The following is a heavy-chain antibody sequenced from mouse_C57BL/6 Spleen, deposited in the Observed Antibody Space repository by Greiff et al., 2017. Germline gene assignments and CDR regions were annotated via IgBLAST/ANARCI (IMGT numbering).Heavy chain of an antibody. J-gene: IGHJ4*01. CDR3: ARYSSFDYYAMDY. CDR2: IYPGSGNT. Sequence: VQLQQSGAELVRPGASVKLSCKASGYTFTDYYINWVKQRPGQGLEWIARIYPGSGNTYYNEKFKGKATLTAEKSSSTAYMQLSSLTSEDSAFYCCARYSSFDYYAMDYWGHGTSVTVSS. V-gene: IGHV1-76*01. CDR1: GYTFTDYY. D-gene: IGHD1-1*01.